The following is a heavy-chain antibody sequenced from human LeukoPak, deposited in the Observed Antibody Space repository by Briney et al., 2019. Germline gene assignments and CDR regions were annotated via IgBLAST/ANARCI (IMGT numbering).Heavy chain of an antibody. CDR3: ARQIYYYDSSGYYYPDY. V-gene: IGHV4-39*01. CDR2: IYYSGST. CDR1: GGSISSSSYY. Sequence: PSETLSLTCTVSGGSISSSSYYWGWIRQTPGKGLEWIGSIYYSGSTYYNPSLKSRVTISVDTSKNQFSLKLSSVTAADTAVYYCARQIYYYDSSGYYYPDYWGQGTLVTVSS. J-gene: IGHJ4*02. D-gene: IGHD3-22*01.